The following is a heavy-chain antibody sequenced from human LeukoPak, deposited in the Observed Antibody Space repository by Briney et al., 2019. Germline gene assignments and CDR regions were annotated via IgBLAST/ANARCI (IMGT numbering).Heavy chain of an antibody. CDR1: GFTVSSNY. Sequence: GGSLRLSCAASGFTVSSNYMSWVRQAPGKGLEWVSVIYSGGSTYYADSVKGRFTISRDNSKNTLYLQMNSLRAEDTAVYYCAAPSETRYYYYGMDVWGQGTTVTVSS. J-gene: IGHJ6*02. D-gene: IGHD3-3*01. V-gene: IGHV3-53*01. CDR2: IYSGGST. CDR3: AAPSETRYYYYGMDV.